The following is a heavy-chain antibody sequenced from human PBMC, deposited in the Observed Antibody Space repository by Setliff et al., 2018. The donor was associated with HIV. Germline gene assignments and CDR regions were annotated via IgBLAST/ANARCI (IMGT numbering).Heavy chain of an antibody. V-gene: IGHV3-23*01. J-gene: IGHJ4*02. CDR2: ISGSGGST. D-gene: IGHD3-22*01. CDR1: GFTVSSNY. CDR3: AKELAASGLGYFDS. Sequence: GGSLRLSCAASGFTVSSNYMSWVRQAPGKGLEWVSDISGSGGSTYYADSVKGRFTISRDNSKNTVYLQMNSLRAEDTAEYYCAKELAASGLGYFDSWGRGILVTVSS.